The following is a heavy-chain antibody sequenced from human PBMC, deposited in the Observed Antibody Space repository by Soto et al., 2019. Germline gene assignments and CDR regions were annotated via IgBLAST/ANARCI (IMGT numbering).Heavy chain of an antibody. CDR1: VVSIDSGAFS. CDR2: VTHSGTA. J-gene: IGHJ4*02. CDR3: ARINWAQSSLDY. V-gene: IGHV4-30-2*01. D-gene: IGHD6-19*01. Sequence: SETLSLTCAVSVVSIDSGAFSLSWIRQPPGKGLEWIGYVTHSGTAYSIPSLNGRLTLSVDSSQTQFSLKLTSVTAADSAFYYCARINWAQSSLDYWGRGILVTVSS.